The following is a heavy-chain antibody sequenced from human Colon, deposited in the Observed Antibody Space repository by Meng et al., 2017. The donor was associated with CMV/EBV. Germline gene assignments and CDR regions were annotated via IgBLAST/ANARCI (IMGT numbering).Heavy chain of an antibody. D-gene: IGHD6-13*01. CDR3: ASLPGYSSSWYDY. Sequence: SIRSSCYYWGWIRQPPGKGLELIGSIYYSGSTYYNPSLKSRVTISVDTSKNQFSLKLSSVTAADTAVYYCASLPGYSSSWYDYWGQGTLVTVSS. CDR2: IYYSGST. J-gene: IGHJ4*02. CDR1: SIRSSCYY. V-gene: IGHV4-39*01.